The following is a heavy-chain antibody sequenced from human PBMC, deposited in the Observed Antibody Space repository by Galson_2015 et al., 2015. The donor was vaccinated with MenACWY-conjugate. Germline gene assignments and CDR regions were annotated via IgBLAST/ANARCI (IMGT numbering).Heavy chain of an antibody. D-gene: IGHD6-19*01. CDR3: ARPVGSGWEYYFDS. CDR2: IGVSGHST. Sequence: SLRLSCAASGFTFSSYAMSWVRQAPGKGLERVSGIGVSGHSTYYADSVKGRFTISRDNSKNTLYVQMNSLRAEDTAVYYCARPVGSGWEYYFDSWGQGTLVTVSS. J-gene: IGHJ4*02. V-gene: IGHV3-23*01. CDR1: GFTFSSYA.